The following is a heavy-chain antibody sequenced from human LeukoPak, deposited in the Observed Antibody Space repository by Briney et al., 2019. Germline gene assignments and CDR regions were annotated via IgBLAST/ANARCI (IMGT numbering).Heavy chain of an antibody. J-gene: IGHJ4*02. Sequence: AGGSLRLSCAASGFTFSSYAMSCVRQAPGKGLEWVSAISGSGGDTYYADSVKGRFTVSRDNSKNTLYLQMNSLRAEDTAVYYCAKDRGYCSGGSCYFDYWGQGTLVTVSS. V-gene: IGHV3-23*01. CDR3: AKDRGYCSGGSCYFDY. CDR1: GFTFSSYA. D-gene: IGHD2-15*01. CDR2: ISGSGGDT.